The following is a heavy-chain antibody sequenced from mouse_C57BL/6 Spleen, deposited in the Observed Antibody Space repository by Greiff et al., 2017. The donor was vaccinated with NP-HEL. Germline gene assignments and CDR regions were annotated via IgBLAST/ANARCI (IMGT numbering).Heavy chain of an antibody. D-gene: IGHD2-10*02. Sequence: QVQLQQPGAELVMPGASVKLSCKASGYTFTSYWMHWVKQRPGQGLEWIGEIDPSDSYTNYNQKFKGKSTLTVDKSSSTAYMQLSSLTSEDSAVYYCARLYGDYCDYWGQGTTLTVSS. CDR1: GYTFTSYW. J-gene: IGHJ2*01. V-gene: IGHV1-69*01. CDR3: ARLYGDYCDY. CDR2: IDPSDSYT.